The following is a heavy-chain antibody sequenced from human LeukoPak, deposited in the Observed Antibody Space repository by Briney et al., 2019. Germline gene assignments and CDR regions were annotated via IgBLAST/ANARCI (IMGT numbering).Heavy chain of an antibody. CDR1: GFTFDNYA. V-gene: IGHV3-9*01. CDR2: ISWSSGSI. J-gene: IGHJ4*02. Sequence: GGSLRLSCAASGFTFDNYAMHWVRQAPGKGLEWVSGISWSSGSIDYADSVKGRFTISRDNAKNSLYLQMNSLRAEDTALYYCAKGRATMVRGAPDFWRQGPLVRVSS. D-gene: IGHD3-10*01. CDR3: AKGRATMVRGAPDF.